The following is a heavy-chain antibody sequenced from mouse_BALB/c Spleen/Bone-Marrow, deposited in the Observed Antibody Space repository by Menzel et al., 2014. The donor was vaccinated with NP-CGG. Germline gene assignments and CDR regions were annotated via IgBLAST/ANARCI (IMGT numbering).Heavy chain of an antibody. CDR1: GYAFSSYW. V-gene: IGHV1-80*01. CDR2: IYPGDGDT. D-gene: IGHD2-10*02. CDR3: ARVYGNYPFYAMDY. Sequence: QVQLQQSGAELVRPGSSVKISCKASGYAFSSYWMNWVKQRPGQGLEWIGQIYPGDGDTKYNGKFKGKATLTADKSSSTAYMQLSILTSEDSAVYVCARVYGNYPFYAMDYWGQGTSVTVAS. J-gene: IGHJ4*01.